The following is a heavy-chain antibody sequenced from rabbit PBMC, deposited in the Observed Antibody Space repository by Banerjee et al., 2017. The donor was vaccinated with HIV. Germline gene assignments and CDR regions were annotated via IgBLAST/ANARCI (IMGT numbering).Heavy chain of an antibody. V-gene: IGHV1S45*01. CDR3: ARDLAGVIGWNFDL. D-gene: IGHD4-1*01. CDR1: GFSFTSSHW. Sequence: QEQLEESGGDLVKPGASLTLTCTASGFSFTSSHWICWVRQAPGKGLELIACIYAGSSGSTYYASWVKGRFTISKTSSTTVTLQMTSLTAADTATYFCARDLAGVIGWNFDLWGQGTLVTVS. CDR2: IYAGSSGST. J-gene: IGHJ4*01.